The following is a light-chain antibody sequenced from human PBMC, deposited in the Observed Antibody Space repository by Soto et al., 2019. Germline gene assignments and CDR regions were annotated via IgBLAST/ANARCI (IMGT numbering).Light chain of an antibody. CDR2: DLI. CDR3: CSYAGSYV. J-gene: IGLJ1*01. V-gene: IGLV2-11*01. CDR1: SSDVGGYNY. Sequence: SVLTQPRSVSVSPGQSVTISCTGTSSDVGGYNYVSWYQQHPGKAPKLMLYDLIQRPSGDPHRFSGSKSGNTASLTISGLQAEDEADYYCCSYAGSYVFGTGTKVTV.